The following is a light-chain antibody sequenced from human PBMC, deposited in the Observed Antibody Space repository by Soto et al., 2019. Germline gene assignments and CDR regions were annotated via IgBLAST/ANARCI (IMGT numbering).Light chain of an antibody. CDR2: DVS. CDR1: SSDVGGYNY. CDR3: NSYTTSSTDV. J-gene: IGLJ1*01. V-gene: IGLV2-14*01. Sequence: QSALTQPASVSGSPGQSITISCTGTSSDVGGYNYVSWYQQHPGKAPKLMIYDVSNRPSGVSNRFSGSKSGNTASLTISGLQAEDEADYYCNSYTTSSTDVFGPGTKLTVL.